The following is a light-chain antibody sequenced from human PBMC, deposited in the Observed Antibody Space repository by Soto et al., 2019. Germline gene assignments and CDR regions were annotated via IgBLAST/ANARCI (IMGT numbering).Light chain of an antibody. V-gene: IGKV1-39*01. CDR2: SAS. CDR3: QQTSSNLWT. CDR1: QSISSS. Sequence: DIQMTQSPSSLSASVGDRVTITCRASQSISSSLTWYQQRPGKAPTLLIYSASTLHSGVPSRFSGSGSGTDFTLTISSPQPEDFATYYCQQTSSNLWTFGQGTKVDIK. J-gene: IGKJ1*01.